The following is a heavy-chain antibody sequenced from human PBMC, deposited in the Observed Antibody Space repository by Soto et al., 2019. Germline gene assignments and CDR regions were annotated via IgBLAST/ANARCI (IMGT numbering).Heavy chain of an antibody. Sequence: SETLSLTCTVSGGSISRYYWSWIRQPPGKGLEWIGYMYNTGSTVYNPSYKSRVATSVDTSKNQLSLKLNSVTAADTSVYYFSRDLWGYCGTDCYPLDVWGQGTTVTVS. CDR2: MYNTGST. D-gene: IGHD2-21*02. CDR1: GGSISRYY. CDR3: SRDLWGYCGTDCYPLDV. J-gene: IGHJ6*02. V-gene: IGHV4-59*01.